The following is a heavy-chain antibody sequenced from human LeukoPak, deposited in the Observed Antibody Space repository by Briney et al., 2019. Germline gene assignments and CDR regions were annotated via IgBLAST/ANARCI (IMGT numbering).Heavy chain of an antibody. V-gene: IGHV1-18*01. Sequence: ASVTVSCKASGYTFTSYGISWVRQAPGQGLEWMGWISAYNGNTNYAQKLQGRVTMNTDTSTSTAYMELRSLRSDDTAVYYCARATTNGAPSGYWGQGTLVTVSS. D-gene: IGHD3-3*01. CDR1: GYTFTSYG. CDR3: ARATTNGAPSGY. J-gene: IGHJ4*02. CDR2: ISAYNGNT.